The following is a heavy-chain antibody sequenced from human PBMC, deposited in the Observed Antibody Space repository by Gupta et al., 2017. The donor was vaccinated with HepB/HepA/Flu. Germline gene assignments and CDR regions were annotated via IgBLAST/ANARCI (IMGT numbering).Heavy chain of an antibody. CDR2: VYSNGDT. D-gene: IGHD3-10*01. J-gene: IGHJ3*02. Sequence: EALLVEYGGGFVQPGGSLRISCGAPGWSVSTNYMTWVRQAPGKGLEWVSIVYSNGDTYYADSVKGRFTISRDDSKNTLYLQMNSLRGEDTAVYYCAGLVRPLVRGAFDIWGQGTVVTVSS. CDR3: AGLVRPLVRGAFDI. CDR1: GWSVSTNY. V-gene: IGHV3-66*01.